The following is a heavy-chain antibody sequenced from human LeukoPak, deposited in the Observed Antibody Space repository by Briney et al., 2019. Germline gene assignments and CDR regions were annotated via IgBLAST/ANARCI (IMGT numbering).Heavy chain of an antibody. CDR1: GITFSSYS. Sequence: PGGSLRLSCAASGITFSSYSMNWVRQAPGKGLEWVSYISSSSSTIYYADSVKGRFTISRDNAKNSLYLQMNSLRGEDTAVYYCARESFSGWYDDDWGKGTLVTVSS. CDR3: ARESFSGWYDDD. CDR2: ISSSSSTI. V-gene: IGHV3-48*04. D-gene: IGHD6-19*01. J-gene: IGHJ4*02.